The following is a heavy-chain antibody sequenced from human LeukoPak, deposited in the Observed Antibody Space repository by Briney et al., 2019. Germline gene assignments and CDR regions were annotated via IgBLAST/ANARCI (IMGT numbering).Heavy chain of an antibody. CDR3: AREGRWELRDAFDI. D-gene: IGHD1-26*01. V-gene: IGHV1-46*01. Sequence: GASVKVSCKASGFSFISYYMHWVRQAPGQGLEWMGIINPSGDSTNYAQKFQGRVTVTRDTSTSTVYMELSSLRSEDTAVYYCAREGRWELRDAFDIWGQGTMVAVSS. CDR2: INPSGDST. J-gene: IGHJ3*02. CDR1: GFSFISYY.